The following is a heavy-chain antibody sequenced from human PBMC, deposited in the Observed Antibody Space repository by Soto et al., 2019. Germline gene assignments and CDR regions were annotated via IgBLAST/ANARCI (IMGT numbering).Heavy chain of an antibody. Sequence: QVHLVQSGAEVKSPGSAVKVSCKVSGAGDTFSNYGLNWMRQAPGQGLEWMGGTIPAFGTANYAQKFQGRATKTANTPTTPAYMKLSTRRSDDTPVYYCWRHDNTPFPPLDSWGQGTLVSVSS. D-gene: IGHD1-1*01. V-gene: IGHV1-69*06. CDR3: WRHDNTPFPPLDS. J-gene: IGHJ4*02. CDR1: GAGDTFSNYG. CDR2: TIPAFGTA.